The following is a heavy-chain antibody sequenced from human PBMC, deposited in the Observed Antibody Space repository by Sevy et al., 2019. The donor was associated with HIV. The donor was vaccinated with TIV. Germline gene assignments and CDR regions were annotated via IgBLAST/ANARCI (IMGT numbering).Heavy chain of an antibody. CDR3: ARDGVGYSYGWRLYFYFDY. Sequence: GGSLRLSCAASGFTFSSYAMHWVRQAPGKGLEWVAVISYDGSNKYYADSVKGRFTISRDNSKNTLYLQMNSLRAEDTAVYYCARDGVGYSYGWRLYFYFDYWGQRTLVTVSS. J-gene: IGHJ4*02. CDR2: ISYDGSNK. CDR1: GFTFSSYA. V-gene: IGHV3-30-3*01. D-gene: IGHD5-18*01.